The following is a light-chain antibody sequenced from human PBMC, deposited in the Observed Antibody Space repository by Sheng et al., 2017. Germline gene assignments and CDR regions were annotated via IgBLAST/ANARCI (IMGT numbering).Light chain of an antibody. V-gene: IGKV4-1*01. Sequence: DIVMTQSPDSLAVSLGERATINCKSSQSLLYSSNNKNYLAWYQHKPGQSPKLLIYWASTRESGVPDRFSGSGSGTDFTLTISSLQAEDVAVYYCQQYYSTPPYTFRPGDQAGDQT. CDR1: QSLLYSSNNKNY. CDR2: WAS. CDR3: QQYYSTPPYT. J-gene: IGKJ2*01.